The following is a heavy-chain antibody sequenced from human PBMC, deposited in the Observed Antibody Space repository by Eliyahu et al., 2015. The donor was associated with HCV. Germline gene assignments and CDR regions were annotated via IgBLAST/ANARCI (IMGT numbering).Heavy chain of an antibody. V-gene: IGHV3-73*02. Sequence: EVQLVESGGGLVQPGGSLKLSCAASGFTFXGSAMPWVRQASGKGLEWVGRIRSKANSYATAYAASVKGRFTISRDDSKNTAYLQMNSLKTEDTAVYYCTRHYYDSSGYYYVPNWYFDLWGRGTLVTVSS. J-gene: IGHJ2*01. CDR2: IRSKANSYAT. D-gene: IGHD3-22*01. CDR3: TRHYYDSSGYYYVPNWYFDL. CDR1: GFTFXGSA.